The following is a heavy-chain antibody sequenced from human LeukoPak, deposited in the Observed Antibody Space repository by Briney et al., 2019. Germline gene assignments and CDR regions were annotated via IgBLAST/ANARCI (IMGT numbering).Heavy chain of an antibody. Sequence: GGSLRLSCAASGFTFSSYAMSWVRQAPGKGLEWVSAISGSGGSTYYAGSVKGRFTISRDNSKNTLYLQMNSLRAENTAVYYCAKDSGRYYDSSGYYYGTFDYWGQGTLVTVSS. CDR3: AKDSGRYYDSSGYYYGTFDY. CDR2: ISGSGGST. D-gene: IGHD3-22*01. J-gene: IGHJ4*02. CDR1: GFTFSSYA. V-gene: IGHV3-23*01.